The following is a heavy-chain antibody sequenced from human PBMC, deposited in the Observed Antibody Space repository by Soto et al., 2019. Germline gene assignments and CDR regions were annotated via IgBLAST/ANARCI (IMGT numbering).Heavy chain of an antibody. J-gene: IGHJ6*02. CDR3: ASPTKPLYYYYGMDV. Sequence: QVQLVQSGAEVKKPGSSVKVSCKASGGTFSSYAISWVRQAPGQGLEWMGGIIPIFGTANNAQKFQGRGTITADESTSTAYMELSSLRSEDTAVYYCASPTKPLYYYYGMDVWGQGTTVTVSS. V-gene: IGHV1-69*12. CDR2: IIPIFGTA. CDR1: GGTFSSYA. D-gene: IGHD1-1*01.